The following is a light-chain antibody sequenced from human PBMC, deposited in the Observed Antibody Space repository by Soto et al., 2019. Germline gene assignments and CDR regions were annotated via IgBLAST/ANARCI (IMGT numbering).Light chain of an antibody. J-gene: IGLJ1*01. CDR2: EVT. CDR1: SSDVGGYDY. Sequence: QSVLTQHASVSGSPGQSSAISCTGTSSDVGGYDYVSWYQQQPDKAPKLMIYEVTKRPSGVSNRFSGSKSGNTASLTISGLQAEDEADYYCSSHTSGSTRVFGTGTKVTVL. CDR3: SSHTSGSTRV. V-gene: IGLV2-14*01.